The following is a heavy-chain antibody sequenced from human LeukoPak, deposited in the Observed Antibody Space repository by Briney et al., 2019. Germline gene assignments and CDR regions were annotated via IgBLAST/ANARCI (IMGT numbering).Heavy chain of an antibody. CDR2: IYYSGST. CDR1: GGSISSSSYY. V-gene: IGHV4-39*01. Sequence: SETLSLTCTVSGGSISSSSYYWGWIRQPPGKGLEWIGSIYYSGSTYYNPSLKSRVTISVDTSKNQFSLKLSSVTAADTAVYYCAAPRGYSSGWYSPFNWFDPWGQGTLVTVSS. J-gene: IGHJ5*02. D-gene: IGHD6-19*01. CDR3: AAPRGYSSGWYSPFNWFDP.